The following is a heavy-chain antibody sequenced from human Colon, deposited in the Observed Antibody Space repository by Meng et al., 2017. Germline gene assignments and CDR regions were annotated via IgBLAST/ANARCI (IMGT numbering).Heavy chain of an antibody. J-gene: IGHJ4*02. V-gene: IGHV4-4*02. D-gene: IGHD3-22*01. CDR3: ARDFHSTMTVFDS. Sequence: HVLLQESGPGLVKPSGTLSLTCAVSGGSITNDNWWSWVRQPPGKGLEWIGEIFHAGNTNYNPSLKRRVTMSLDKSKNQFSLTLTSVTAADTAVYYCARDFHSTMTVFDSWGQGTLVTVSS. CDR1: GGSITNDNW. CDR2: IFHAGNT.